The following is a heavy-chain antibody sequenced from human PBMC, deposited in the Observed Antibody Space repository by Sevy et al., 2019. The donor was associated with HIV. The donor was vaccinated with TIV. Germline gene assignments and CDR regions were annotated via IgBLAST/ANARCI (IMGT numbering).Heavy chain of an antibody. CDR3: ARGGDSSGYYMGSPWFDL. CDR2: INPNSGGT. CDR1: GYTFTGYY. Sequence: ASVKVSCKASGYTFTGYYMHWVRQAPGQGLEWMGWINPNSGGTNYAQKFQGRVTMTRDTSISTAYMELSRLRSDDTAVYYCARGGDSSGYYMGSPWFDLWGQGTLVTVSS. D-gene: IGHD3-22*01. V-gene: IGHV1-2*02. J-gene: IGHJ5*02.